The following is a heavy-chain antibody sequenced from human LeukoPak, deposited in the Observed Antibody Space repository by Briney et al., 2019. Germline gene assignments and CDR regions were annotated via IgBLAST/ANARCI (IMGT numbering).Heavy chain of an antibody. CDR3: ARISWRIAAALDI. J-gene: IGHJ3*02. V-gene: IGHV1-46*01. D-gene: IGHD6-13*01. CDR1: GYTFTSYY. CDR2: INPSGGST. Sequence: ASVKVSCEASGYTFTSYYMHWVRQAPGQGLEWMGIINPSGGSTSYAQKFQGRVTMTRDTSTSTVYMELSSLRSEDTAVYYCARISWRIAAALDIWGQGTMVTVSS.